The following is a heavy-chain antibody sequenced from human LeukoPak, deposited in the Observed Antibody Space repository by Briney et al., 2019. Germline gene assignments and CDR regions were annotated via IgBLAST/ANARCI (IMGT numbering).Heavy chain of an antibody. J-gene: IGHJ4*02. CDR1: GYTLTKLP. CDR3: ATSNYFGSGSVYYFEY. D-gene: IGHD3-10*01. CDR2: FDPEDGEA. Sequence: RGASVKVSCRVSGYTLTKLPIHWVRQAPGRGLEWMGSFDPEDGEAIYARRFRGRVTMTEDTSTDTAYMELSSLKSVDTAVYYCATSNYFGSGSVYYFEYWGQGTLVTVSS. V-gene: IGHV1-24*01.